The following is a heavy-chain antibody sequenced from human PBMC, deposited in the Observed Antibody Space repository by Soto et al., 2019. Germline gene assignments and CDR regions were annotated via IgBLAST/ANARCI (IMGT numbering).Heavy chain of an antibody. Sequence: KPSETLSLTCTVSGGSVSNSSHYWTWIRQPPGKGLEWIGYVYYTGSTNYNPSLHSRVTISVDTSKNQFSLTLSSVTAADTAIYYCTKGATSPFDSWGQGTRVTVSS. V-gene: IGHV4-61*01. CDR3: TKGATSPFDS. J-gene: IGHJ4*02. CDR2: VYYTGST. D-gene: IGHD3-16*01. CDR1: GGSVSNSSHY.